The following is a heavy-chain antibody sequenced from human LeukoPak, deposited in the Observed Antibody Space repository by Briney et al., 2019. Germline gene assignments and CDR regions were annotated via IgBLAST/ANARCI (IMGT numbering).Heavy chain of an antibody. V-gene: IGHV4-34*01. D-gene: IGHD3-10*01. J-gene: IGHJ4*02. CDR2: INHSGST. CDR1: GGSFSGYY. Sequence: IPSETLSLTCAVYGGSFSGYYWSWIRQPPGKGLEWIGEINHSGSTNYNPSLKSRVTISVDTSKNQFSLKLSSVTAADTAVYYCARVPHYYFGYGYFDSWGQGTLVTVSS. CDR3: ARVPHYYFGYGYFDS.